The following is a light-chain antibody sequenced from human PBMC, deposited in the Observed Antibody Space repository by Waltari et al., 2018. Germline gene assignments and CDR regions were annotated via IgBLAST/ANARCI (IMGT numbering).Light chain of an antibody. CDR1: QGISSW. CDR3: QQYNSYPVT. V-gene: IGKV1-5*03. CDR2: KAA. J-gene: IGKJ1*01. Sequence: DIQMTQSPSTLSASVGDRVTITCRARQGISSWLAWYQQKPGKAPKLLIYKAASLESGVPSRFSGSGSGTEFTLTISSLQPDDFATYYCQQYNSYPVTFGQGPKVEIK.